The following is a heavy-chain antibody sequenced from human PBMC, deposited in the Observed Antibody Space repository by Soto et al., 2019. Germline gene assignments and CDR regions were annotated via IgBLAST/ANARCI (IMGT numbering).Heavy chain of an antibody. CDR3: ARPYYDSSGYYFFDY. J-gene: IGHJ4*02. CDR2: MNPNSGNT. V-gene: IGHV1-8*01. CDR1: GYTFTSYD. Sequence: ASVKVSCKASGYTFTSYDINWVRQATGQGLEWMGWMNPNSGNTGYAQKFQGRVPMTRNTSISTAYMELSSLRSEDTAVYYCARPYYDSSGYYFFDYWGQGTLVTVSS. D-gene: IGHD3-22*01.